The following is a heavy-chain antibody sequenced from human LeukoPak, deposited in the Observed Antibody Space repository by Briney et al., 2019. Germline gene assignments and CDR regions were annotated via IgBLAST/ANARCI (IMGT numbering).Heavy chain of an antibody. J-gene: IGHJ4*02. CDR1: GYSFTTYW. CDR2: FYPGDSDT. D-gene: IGHD3-22*01. V-gene: IGHV5-51*01. CDR3: ARRRFNYDSSGYYPFDY. Sequence: GESLKISCKASGYSFTTYWIGWVRQMPGKGLEWMGIFYPGDSDTRYSPSFQGQVTISADKSISTACLQWSSLKASDTAMYYCARRRFNYDSSGYYPFDYWGQGTLVTVSS.